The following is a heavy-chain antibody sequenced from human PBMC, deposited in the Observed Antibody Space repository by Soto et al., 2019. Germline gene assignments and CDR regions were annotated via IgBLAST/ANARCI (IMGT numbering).Heavy chain of an antibody. CDR3: VKDRSTRHWYGYFDY. CDR2: ISYSGDNT. V-gene: IGHV3-23*01. J-gene: IGHJ4*02. D-gene: IGHD6-13*01. Sequence: GGSLRLSCAASGLTFSTYAMSWVRQAPGRGLEWVSAISYSGDNTYYADSVKGRFTISRDNSKNTLYLQMNSLRGEDTAGYYCVKDRSTRHWYGYFDYCGPGTLVTVSS. CDR1: GLTFSTYA.